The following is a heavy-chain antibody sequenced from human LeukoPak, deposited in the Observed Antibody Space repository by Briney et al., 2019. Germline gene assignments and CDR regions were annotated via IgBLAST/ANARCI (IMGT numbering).Heavy chain of an antibody. Sequence: SSQTLSLTCTVSGDSISSGNFYWSWIRLPAGKGLECIGYIYYSGSTNYNPSLKSRVTISVDTSKNQFSLKLSSVAAADTAVYYCARRTYFYDSSGYYFDYWGQGTLVTVSS. J-gene: IGHJ4*02. V-gene: IGHV4-61*10. CDR1: GDSISSGNFY. D-gene: IGHD3-22*01. CDR2: IYYSGST. CDR3: ARRTYFYDSSGYYFDY.